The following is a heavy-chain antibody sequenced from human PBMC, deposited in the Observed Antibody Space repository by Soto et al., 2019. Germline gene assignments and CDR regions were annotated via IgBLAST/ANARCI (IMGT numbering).Heavy chain of an antibody. CDR2: INHSGST. V-gene: IGHV4-34*01. D-gene: IGHD3-9*01. CDR1: GGSFSGYY. J-gene: IGHJ6*02. Sequence: QVQLQQWGAGLLKPSETLSLTCAVYGGSFSGYYWSWIRQPPGKGLEWIGEINHSGSTNYNPSLKSRVTISVDTSKNQFSLKLSSVTAADTAVYYCARGVDILTGPFYYYYDGMDVWGQGTTVTVSS. CDR3: ARGVDILTGPFYYYYDGMDV.